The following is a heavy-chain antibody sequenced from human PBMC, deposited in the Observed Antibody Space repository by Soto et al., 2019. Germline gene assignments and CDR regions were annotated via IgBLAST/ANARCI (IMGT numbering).Heavy chain of an antibody. J-gene: IGHJ5*02. Sequence: WTWIRQPPGKGLEWIGEINHSGSTNYNPSLKSRFTISVDTSKNQFSLKLSSVTAADTAVYYCARSRGAMIRGVKNWFYLWGQGRLVTVSS. V-gene: IGHV4-34*01. CDR3: ARSRGAMIRGVKNWFYL. CDR2: INHSGST. D-gene: IGHD3-10*01.